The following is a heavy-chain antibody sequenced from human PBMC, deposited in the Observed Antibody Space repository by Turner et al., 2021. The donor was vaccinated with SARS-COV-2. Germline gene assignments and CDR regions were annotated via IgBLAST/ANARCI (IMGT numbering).Heavy chain of an antibody. D-gene: IGHD2-15*01. V-gene: IGHV1-24*01. J-gene: IGHJ6*02. Sequence: QVQLIQSGAEVKKPGASVKVSCKVSGYTLNELSLHWVRQTPGKGLEWMGGFDREDGETTYAQKFQGRVTMTEDTATDTAYMELSSLTSGDTAVYYCAKDSSLGYCRGGRCYDYGMDVWGQGTTVTVSS. CDR2: FDREDGET. CDR3: AKDSSLGYCRGGRCYDYGMDV. CDR1: GYTLNELS.